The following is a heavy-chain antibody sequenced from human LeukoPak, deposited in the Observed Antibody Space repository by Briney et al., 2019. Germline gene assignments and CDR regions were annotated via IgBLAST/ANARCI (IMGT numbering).Heavy chain of an antibody. V-gene: IGHV4-34*01. Sequence: SETLSLTCAVYGGSFSGYYWSWIRQPPGKGLEWIGEINHSGSTNYNPSLKSRVTISVDTSKNQSSLKLSSVTAADTAVYYCATYRRGYSYGYDYWGQGTLVTVSS. CDR3: ATYRRGYSYGYDY. CDR1: GGSFSGYY. J-gene: IGHJ4*02. CDR2: INHSGST. D-gene: IGHD5-18*01.